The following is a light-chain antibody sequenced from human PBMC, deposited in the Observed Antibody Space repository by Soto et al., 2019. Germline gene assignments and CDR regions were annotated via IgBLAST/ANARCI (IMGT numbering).Light chain of an antibody. CDR3: SSYTSSSTRV. V-gene: IGLV2-14*01. CDR1: SSDVGGYNY. CDR2: DVS. J-gene: IGLJ1*01. Sequence: QSALTQPASVPGAPGQSITISCTGTSSDVGGYNYVSWYQQHPGKAPKLMIYDVSNRPSGVSNRFSGSKSGNTASLTISGLQAEDEADYYCSSYTSSSTRVFGTGTKATV.